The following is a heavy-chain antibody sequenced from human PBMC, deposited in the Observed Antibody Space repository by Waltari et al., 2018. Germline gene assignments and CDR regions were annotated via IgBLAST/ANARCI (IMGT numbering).Heavy chain of an antibody. D-gene: IGHD6-13*01. J-gene: IGHJ4*02. Sequence: QVQLQQWGAGLLKPSETLSLTCAVYGGSFSGYSWGWNRLPPGKGLEWIGEINHSGSTNYNPSLKSRVTISVDTSKNQFSLKLSSVTAADTAVYYCARINTIAAAGGYYFDYWGQGTLVTVSS. V-gene: IGHV4-34*01. CDR2: INHSGST. CDR3: ARINTIAAAGGYYFDY. CDR1: GGSFSGYS.